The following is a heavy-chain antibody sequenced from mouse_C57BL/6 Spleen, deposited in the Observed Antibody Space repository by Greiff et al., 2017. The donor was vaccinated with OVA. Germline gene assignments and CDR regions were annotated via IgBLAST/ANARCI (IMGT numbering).Heavy chain of an antibody. CDR1: GFSFNTYA. CDR3: VRDDYDPFAY. V-gene: IGHV10-1*01. Sequence: EVKLVESGGGLVQPKGSLKLSCAASGFSFNTYAMNWVRQAPGKGLEWVARIRSKSNNYATYYADSVKDRFTISRDDSESMLYLQMNNLKTEDTAMYYCVRDDYDPFAYWGQGTLVTVSA. CDR2: IRSKSNNYAT. J-gene: IGHJ3*01. D-gene: IGHD2-4*01.